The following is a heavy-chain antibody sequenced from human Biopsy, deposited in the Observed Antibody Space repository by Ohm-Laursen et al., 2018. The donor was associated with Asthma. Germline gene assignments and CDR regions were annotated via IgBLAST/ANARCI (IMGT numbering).Heavy chain of an antibody. CDR1: YGSIISGGYY. CDR3: ARAQDYYDSRGYYRSFDY. CDR2: IYYSGST. J-gene: IGHJ4*02. D-gene: IGHD3-22*01. Sequence: PSQTLSLTCTVSYGSIISGGYYWTWIRQHPGKGLEWIGFIYYSGSTYYNPSLKSRVSISIDTSKNQFSLKLSSVTAADTAVYYCARAQDYYDSRGYYRSFDYWGQGTLVTVSS. V-gene: IGHV4-31*02.